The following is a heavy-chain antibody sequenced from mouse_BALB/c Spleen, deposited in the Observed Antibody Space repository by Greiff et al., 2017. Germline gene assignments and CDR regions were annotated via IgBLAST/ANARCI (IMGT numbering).Heavy chain of an antibody. CDR2: IDPANGNT. V-gene: IGHV14-3*02. Sequence: VQLKQSGAELVKPGASVKLSCTASGFNIKDTYMHWVKQRPEQGLEWIGRIDPANGNTKYDPKFQGKATITADTSSNTAYLQLSSLTSEDTAVYYCADYDYDEGALGYWGQGTSVTVSS. J-gene: IGHJ4*01. CDR3: ADYDYDEGALGY. CDR1: GFNIKDTY. D-gene: IGHD2-4*01.